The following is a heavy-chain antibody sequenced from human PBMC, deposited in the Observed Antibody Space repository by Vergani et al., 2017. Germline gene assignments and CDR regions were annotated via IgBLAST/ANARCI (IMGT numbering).Heavy chain of an antibody. Sequence: QVQLQQWGAGLLKPSETLSLTCAVYGGSFSGYYWSWIRQPPGKGLEWIGEINHSGRTNYNPSLKSRVTISVDTSKNQFSLKLSSVTAADTAVYYCARGLIAARAFDYWGQGTLVTVSS. CDR1: GGSFSGYY. V-gene: IGHV4-34*01. D-gene: IGHD6-6*01. J-gene: IGHJ4*02. CDR2: INHSGRT. CDR3: ARGLIAARAFDY.